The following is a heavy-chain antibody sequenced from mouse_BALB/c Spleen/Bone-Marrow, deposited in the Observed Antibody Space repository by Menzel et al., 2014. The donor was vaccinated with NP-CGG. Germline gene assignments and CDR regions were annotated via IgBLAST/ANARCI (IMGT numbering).Heavy chain of an antibody. CDR1: GCTFTNYW. CDR2: FYPGGGYT. V-gene: IGHV1-63*02. CDR3: ARTAYFDY. J-gene: IGHJ2*01. Sequence: VQLQQSGAELVRPGTSVKISCKASGCTFTNYWLGWIKQRPGHGLEWIGDFYPGGGYTNYNEELKGKATLTADASSSTAYMQLSSLTSEDSAVYFCARTAYFDYWGQGTTLTVSS.